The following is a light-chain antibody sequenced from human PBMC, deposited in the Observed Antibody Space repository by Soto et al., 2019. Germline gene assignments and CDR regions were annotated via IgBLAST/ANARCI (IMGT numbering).Light chain of an antibody. CDR3: QHYNSYSTRT. Sequence: DIQMTQSPSTLSASVGDRVTITCRASQSISSWLAWYQQKPGKAPKLLIYKASSLESGVPSRFSGSGSGTEFTLTISSLQPDDFATYDCQHYNSYSTRTFGQGTKVEIK. J-gene: IGKJ1*01. CDR1: QSISSW. CDR2: KAS. V-gene: IGKV1-5*03.